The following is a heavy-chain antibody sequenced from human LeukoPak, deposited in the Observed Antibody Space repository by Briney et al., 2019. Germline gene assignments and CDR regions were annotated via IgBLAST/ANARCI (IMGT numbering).Heavy chain of an antibody. D-gene: IGHD4-4*01. CDR2: IRDSGVT. CDR1: GFTFSTYP. CDR3: ARGNSHSFDY. J-gene: IGHJ4*02. V-gene: IGHV3-48*01. Sequence: GGSLRLSCAASGFTFSTYPLNWVRQAPGKGLEWISHIRDSGVTDYADSVKGRFTISRDNAKNTLYLQMNSLRAEDTAVYYCARGNSHSFDYWGKGALVTVSS.